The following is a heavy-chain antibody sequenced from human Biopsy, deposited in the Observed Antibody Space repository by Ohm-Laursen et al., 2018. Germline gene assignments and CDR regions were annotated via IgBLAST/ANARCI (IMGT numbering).Heavy chain of an antibody. Sequence: GTLFLTCTVSGGSVSDSFHFWSWIRQPPGKGLEWIGDVYYSGTTNYNPSLKSRLTISVDTSKNQFSLNLNSVTAADTAVYFCARDVKRYCSGTSCYSGYFGMDVWGQGTTVTVS. J-gene: IGHJ6*02. V-gene: IGHV4-61*01. CDR2: VYYSGTT. CDR1: GGSVSDSFHF. CDR3: ARDVKRYCSGTSCYSGYFGMDV. D-gene: IGHD2-2*01.